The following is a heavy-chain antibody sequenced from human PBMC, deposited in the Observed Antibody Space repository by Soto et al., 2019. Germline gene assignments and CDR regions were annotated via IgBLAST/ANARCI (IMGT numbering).Heavy chain of an antibody. CDR3: AKDAYTPIRTTAHDSGGLDH. J-gene: IGHJ4*02. D-gene: IGHD4-4*01. V-gene: IGHV3-30*18. CDR2: ISRDGNNK. CDR1: GFTFRFYD. Sequence: HPGGSLRLSCASSGFTFRFYDMHWVRQAPGKGLEWVAIISRDGNNKDYGDSVKGRFTISRDNSRNTLYLQMNSLRGEDTAVYYCAKDAYTPIRTTAHDSGGLDHWGRGTLVTVSS.